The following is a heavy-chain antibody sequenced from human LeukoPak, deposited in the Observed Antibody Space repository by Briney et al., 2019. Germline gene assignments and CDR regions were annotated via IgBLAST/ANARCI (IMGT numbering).Heavy chain of an antibody. CDR2: ISYDGSNK. CDR3: ARVYELREEDYYYYYMDV. J-gene: IGHJ6*03. V-gene: IGHV3-30*04. Sequence: GGSLRLSCAASGFTFSNYAMHWVRQAPGKGLEWVAVISYDGSNKYYADSVKGRFTISRDNAKNSLYLQMNSLRAEDTALYYCARVYELREEDYYYYYMDVWGKGTTVTVSS. CDR1: GFTFSNYA. D-gene: IGHD5/OR15-5a*01.